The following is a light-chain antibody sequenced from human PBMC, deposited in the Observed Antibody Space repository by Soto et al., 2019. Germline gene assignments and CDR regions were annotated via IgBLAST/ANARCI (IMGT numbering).Light chain of an antibody. Sequence: QSVLTQPASVSGSPGQSITTSCTGTSSDVGSFNLVSWYQHHPGKIPRLIIYEGSRRPSGVSDRFSASKSGNAASLTISGLQAEDEADYYCCSYATDSSYVFGTGTKVTVL. J-gene: IGLJ1*01. CDR2: EGS. CDR3: CSYATDSSYV. CDR1: SSDVGSFNL. V-gene: IGLV2-23*01.